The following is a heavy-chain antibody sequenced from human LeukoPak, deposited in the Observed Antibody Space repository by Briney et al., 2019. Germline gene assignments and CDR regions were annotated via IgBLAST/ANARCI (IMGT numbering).Heavy chain of an antibody. CDR2: ISSSSYT. V-gene: IGHV3-11*03. CDR3: ARCGDSSSWYFDP. Sequence: PGGSLRLSCAAPGFTFSDYYMSWIRQAPGKGLEWVSYISSSSYTNYADSVKGRFTISRDNAKNSLYLQMNSLRAEDTAVYYCARCGDSSSWYFDPWGQGTLVTVSS. D-gene: IGHD6-13*01. CDR1: GFTFSDYY. J-gene: IGHJ5*02.